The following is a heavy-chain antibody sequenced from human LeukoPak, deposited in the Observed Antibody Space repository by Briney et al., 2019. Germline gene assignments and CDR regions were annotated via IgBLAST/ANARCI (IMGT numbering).Heavy chain of an antibody. Sequence: GRSLRLSCAASGFTFDDYAMHWVRQAPGKGLEWVSGISWNSGSIGYADSVKGRFTISRDNAKNSLYLQMNSLRAEDTALYYCAKPNRYGDYSFFGVWGQGTLVTVSS. V-gene: IGHV3-9*01. J-gene: IGHJ4*02. D-gene: IGHD4-17*01. CDR3: AKPNRYGDYSFFGV. CDR2: ISWNSGSI. CDR1: GFTFDDYA.